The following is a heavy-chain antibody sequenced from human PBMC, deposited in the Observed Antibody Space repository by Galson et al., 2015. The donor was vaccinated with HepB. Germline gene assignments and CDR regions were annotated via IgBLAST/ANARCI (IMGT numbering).Heavy chain of an antibody. J-gene: IGHJ3*02. V-gene: IGHV1-46*01. D-gene: IGHD4-23*01. CDR1: GYTFTSYY. CDR2: INPSGGST. Sequence: SVKVSCKASGYTFTSYYMHWVRQAPGQGLEWMGIINPSGGSTSYAQKFQGRVTMTRDTSTSTVYMELSSLRSEDTAVYYCARVEGDYGGNSYAFDIWGQGTMVTVSS. CDR3: ARVEGDYGGNSYAFDI.